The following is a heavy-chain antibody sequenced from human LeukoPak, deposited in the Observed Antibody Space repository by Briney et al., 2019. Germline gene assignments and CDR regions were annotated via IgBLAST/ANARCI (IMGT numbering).Heavy chain of an antibody. V-gene: IGHV3-23*01. Sequence: PGGSLRLSCVVSGFTLSSYAMSWVRQAPGKGLEWVAATSSSDSGKYHADSVRGRFTISRDNSKNTVYLQMNSLRAEDAAVYYCARAPVTSCRGAFCYPFDYWGPRILVTVSS. CDR3: ARAPVTSCRGAFCYPFDY. CDR2: TSSSDSGK. CDR1: GFTLSSYA. J-gene: IGHJ4*02. D-gene: IGHD2-15*01.